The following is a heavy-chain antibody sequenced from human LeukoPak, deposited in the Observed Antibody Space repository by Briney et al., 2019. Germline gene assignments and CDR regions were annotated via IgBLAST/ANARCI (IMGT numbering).Heavy chain of an antibody. CDR2: IYPGDSDT. J-gene: IGHJ4*02. CDR1: GYGFTTYW. Sequence: GESLKISCKASGYGFTTYWIGWVRQMPGKGLESMGIIYPGDSDTKYNPSFQGQVAISADKSISTAYLRWSSLKTSDTAMYYCVRLDSSGWCYFDYWGQGTLVTVSS. V-gene: IGHV5-51*01. CDR3: VRLDSSGWCYFDY. D-gene: IGHD6-19*01.